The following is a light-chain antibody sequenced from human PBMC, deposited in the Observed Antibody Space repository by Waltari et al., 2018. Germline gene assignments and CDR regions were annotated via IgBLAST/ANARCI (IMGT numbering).Light chain of an antibody. V-gene: IGLV1-51*02. CDR3: CTWDSSLSGAV. CDR2: ENT. CDR1: SSNIGDND. J-gene: IGLJ7*01. Sequence: QSVLTQPPSVSAAPGQRVTISCSGGSSNIGDNDVAWYRQFPGTAPKLLIYENTARPSGIPCRCSGSRSGTSATLDITGLQAGDEADYYCCTWDSSLSGAVFGGGTHLTVL.